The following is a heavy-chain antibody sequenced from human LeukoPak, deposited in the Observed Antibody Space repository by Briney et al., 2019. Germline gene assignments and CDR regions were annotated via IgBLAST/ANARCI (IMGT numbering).Heavy chain of an antibody. CDR3: ARVGATDY. Sequence: ASVKVSCKASGYTFTGSYIHWVRQAPGQGLEWMGWINPNSGGTNYAQKFQGRVTMSRDTSINTAYMELSRLRSDDTAVYYCARVGATDYWGQGTLVTVSS. D-gene: IGHD1-26*01. J-gene: IGHJ4*02. CDR2: INPNSGGT. CDR1: GYTFTGSY. V-gene: IGHV1-2*02.